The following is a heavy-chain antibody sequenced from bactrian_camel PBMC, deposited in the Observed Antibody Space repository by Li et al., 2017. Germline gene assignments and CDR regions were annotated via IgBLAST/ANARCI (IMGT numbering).Heavy chain of an antibody. J-gene: IGHJ6*01. Sequence: HVQLVESGGGSVQAGGSLRLSCSASGDAYNGRCMAWFRQAPGKEREGIAVLDTHGDIEYADSVKGRFFISKDNAKNVHYLQMNDLKPEDTGVYYCAADTEGDWGLVGSDFRYWGRGTQVTVS. CDR1: GDAYNGRC. V-gene: IGHV3S1*01. CDR2: LDTHGDI. D-gene: IGHD7*01. CDR3: AADTEGDWGLVGSDFRY.